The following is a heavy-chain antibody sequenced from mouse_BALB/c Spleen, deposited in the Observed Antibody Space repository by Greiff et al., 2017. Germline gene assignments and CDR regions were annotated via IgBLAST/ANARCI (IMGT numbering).Heavy chain of an antibody. CDR1: GYAFSSSW. J-gene: IGHJ4*01. CDR3: ARCPTGTRYAMDY. V-gene: IGHV1-82*01. D-gene: IGHD4-1*01. Sequence: VQLQESGPELVKPGASVKISCKASGYAFSSSWMNWVKQRPGQGLEWIGRIYPGDGDTNYNGKFKGKATLTADKSSSTAYMQLSSLTSVDSAVYFCARCPTGTRYAMDYWGQGTSVTVSS. CDR2: IYPGDGDT.